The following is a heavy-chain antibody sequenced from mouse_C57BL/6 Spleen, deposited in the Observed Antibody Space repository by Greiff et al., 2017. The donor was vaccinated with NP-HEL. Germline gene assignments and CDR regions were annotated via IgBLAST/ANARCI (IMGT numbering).Heavy chain of an antibody. CDR3: AREGYYALYYYSMDY. J-gene: IGHJ4*01. D-gene: IGHD1-1*01. CDR1: GYTFTSYW. V-gene: IGHV1-52*01. CDR2: IDPSDSET. Sequence: VQLQQSGAELVRPGSSVKLSCKASGYTFTSYWMHWVKQRPIQGLEWIGNIDPSDSETHYNQKFKDKATLTVDKSSSTAYMQLSSLTSEDSAVYYCAREGYYALYYYSMDYWGQGTSVTVSS.